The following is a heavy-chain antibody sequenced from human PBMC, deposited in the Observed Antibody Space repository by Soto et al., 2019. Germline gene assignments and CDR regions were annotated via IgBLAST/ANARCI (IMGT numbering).Heavy chain of an antibody. Sequence: SETLSLTCTVSGGSISSSSYYWGWIRQPPGKGLEWIGSIYYSGSTYYNPSLKSRVTISVDTSKNQFSLKLSSVTAADTAVYYCARGVSSSWPMGVAYWGQGTLVTVSS. D-gene: IGHD6-13*01. V-gene: IGHV4-39*07. J-gene: IGHJ4*02. CDR2: IYYSGST. CDR3: ARGVSSSWPMGVAY. CDR1: GGSISSSSYY.